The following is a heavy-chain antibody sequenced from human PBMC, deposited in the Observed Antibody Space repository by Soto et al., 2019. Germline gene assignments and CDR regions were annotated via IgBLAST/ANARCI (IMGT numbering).Heavy chain of an antibody. CDR3: ARRDRSGSFDY. Sequence: QVQLVQSGAEAKKPGASVKVSCKASGYTFTDYYIHWVRLAPGQGLDWMGWINPKSGLTSHAQNFRGRVTMTRDTSISTVYMELNRLTSDARAIYYCARRDRSGSFDYWGQGTQVTVSS. CDR2: INPKSGLT. D-gene: IGHD5-12*01. J-gene: IGHJ4*02. CDR1: GYTFTDYY. V-gene: IGHV1-2*02.